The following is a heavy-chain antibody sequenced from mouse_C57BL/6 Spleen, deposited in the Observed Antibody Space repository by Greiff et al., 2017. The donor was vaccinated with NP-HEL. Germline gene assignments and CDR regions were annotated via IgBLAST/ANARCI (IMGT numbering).Heavy chain of an antibody. CDR3: ARRRSGNLYYYAMDY. J-gene: IGHJ4*01. CDR1: GYTFTSYW. D-gene: IGHD1-3*01. Sequence: QVQLQQPGAELVKPGASVKMSCKASGYTFTSYWITWVKQRPGQGLEWIGDIYPGSGSTNYNEKFKSKATLTVDTSSSTAYMQLSSLTSEDSAVYYCARRRSGNLYYYAMDYWGQGTSVTVSS. V-gene: IGHV1-55*01. CDR2: IYPGSGST.